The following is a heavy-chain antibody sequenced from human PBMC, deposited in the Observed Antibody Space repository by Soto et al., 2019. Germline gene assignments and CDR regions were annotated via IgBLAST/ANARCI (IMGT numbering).Heavy chain of an antibody. CDR1: GGTFSSYA. CDR2: IIPIFGTA. Sequence: SVKVSCKASGGTFSSYAISWVRQAPGQGLEWMGGIIPIFGTANYAQKFQGRVTITADESTSTAYMELSSLRSEDTAVYYCARAHYDFWSGSLLGWFAPWGQGTLVTVSS. CDR3: ARAHYDFWSGSLLGWFAP. V-gene: IGHV1-69*13. J-gene: IGHJ5*02. D-gene: IGHD3-3*01.